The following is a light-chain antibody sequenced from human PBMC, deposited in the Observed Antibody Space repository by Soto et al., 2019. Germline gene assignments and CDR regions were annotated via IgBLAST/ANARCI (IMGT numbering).Light chain of an antibody. CDR1: QDINIA. V-gene: IGKV1-12*01. CDR2: TAS. J-gene: IGKJ5*01. CDR3: QQAYGFPVT. Sequence: DIQMTQSPSSVSASIGDRVTITCRASQDINIALAWFQQKPGEAPRLLIYTASSLHSGVPSRFSGSGSGTDFTLTITSLQPEDFATYYCQQAYGFPVTFGQGTRLEIK.